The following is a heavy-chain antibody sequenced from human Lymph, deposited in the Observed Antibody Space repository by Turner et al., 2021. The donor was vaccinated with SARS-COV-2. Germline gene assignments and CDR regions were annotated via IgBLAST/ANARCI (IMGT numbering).Heavy chain of an antibody. D-gene: IGHD2-21*02. CDR2: ITFTSSYI. Sequence: EVQLVRSGGGRVKPGGSLSLSCAASGFTFSSYSMNWVRQAPGKGLEWVSSITFTSSYIYYADSVKGRFTISRDNAKNSLYLQMNSLRAEDTAVYYCARGPPDFPYYFDYWGQGTLVTVSS. CDR1: GFTFSSYS. J-gene: IGHJ4*02. CDR3: ARGPPDFPYYFDY. V-gene: IGHV3-21*01.